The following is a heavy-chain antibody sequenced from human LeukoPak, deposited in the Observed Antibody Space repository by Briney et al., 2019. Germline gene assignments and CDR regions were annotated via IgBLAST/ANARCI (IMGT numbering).Heavy chain of an antibody. CDR3: ARGSGYDFWSGYLNWFDP. J-gene: IGHJ5*02. CDR1: GGSFSGYY. D-gene: IGHD3-3*01. V-gene: IGHV4-34*01. Sequence: SETLSLTCAVYGGSFSGYYWSWLRQPPGKGLEWIGEINHSGSTNYNPSLKSRITISVDTSKKQFSLKLSSVTAADTAVYYCARGSGYDFWSGYLNWFDPWGQGALVTVSS. CDR2: INHSGST.